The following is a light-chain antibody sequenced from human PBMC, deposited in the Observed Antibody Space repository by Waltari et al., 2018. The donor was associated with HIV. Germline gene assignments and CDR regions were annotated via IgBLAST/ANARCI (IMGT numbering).Light chain of an antibody. CDR1: SSNIGSNT. CDR3: ASWDDSLNGPV. J-gene: IGLJ2*01. CDR2: GKN. Sequence: QSVLTQPPSTSGTPGQRVTISCSGSSSNIGSNTFSWFQQLPGKAPKVLTYGKNQRPSGVPDRFSGSKSGTSASLAIGGLQSEDEADYYCASWDDSLNGPVFGGGTTLTVL. V-gene: IGLV1-44*01.